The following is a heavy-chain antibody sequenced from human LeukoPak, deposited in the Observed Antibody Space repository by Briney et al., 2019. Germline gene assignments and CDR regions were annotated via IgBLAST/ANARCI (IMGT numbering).Heavy chain of an antibody. CDR2: IKQDGTEK. J-gene: IGHJ4*02. CDR3: ARGHSSGWRISTRPLHY. Sequence: GGSLRLSCAASGFTFSSCWMNWVRQAPGKGLEWVANIKQDGTEKYFVDSVKGRFTISRDNAKNSLYLQMNSLRAEDTAVYYCARGHSSGWRISTRPLHYWGQGTLVTVSS. CDR1: GFTFSSCW. D-gene: IGHD6-19*01. V-gene: IGHV3-7*01.